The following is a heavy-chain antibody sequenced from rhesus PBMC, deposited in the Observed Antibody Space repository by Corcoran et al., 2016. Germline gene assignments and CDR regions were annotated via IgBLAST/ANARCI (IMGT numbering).Heavy chain of an antibody. Sequence: QVTLKESGPALVKPTQTLTLTCTFSGFSLTTSGMGVGWTRQPPGMALEWLALIYWDDDKRYSPSLKSRHTISKDTSKNQVVLTMTNMDPMDTATYYCARVVRLAAHNWGQGVLVTVSS. CDR3: ARVVRLAAHN. D-gene: IGHD4-29*01. V-gene: IGHV2-152*01. CDR2: IYWDDDK. J-gene: IGHJ4*01. CDR1: GFSLTTSGMG.